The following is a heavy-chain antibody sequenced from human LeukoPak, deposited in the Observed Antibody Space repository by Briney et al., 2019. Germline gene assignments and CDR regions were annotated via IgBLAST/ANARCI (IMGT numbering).Heavy chain of an antibody. J-gene: IGHJ4*02. D-gene: IGHD4-17*01. Sequence: PGGSLRLSCAASGFTFSSYWMSWVRQAPGKGLEWVSAISGSGGSTYYADSVKGRFTISRDNSKNTLYLQMNSLRAEDTAVYYCAKRSGFDYGDYPPPDYWGQGTLVTVSS. CDR3: AKRSGFDYGDYPPPDY. CDR2: ISGSGGST. CDR1: GFTFSSYW. V-gene: IGHV3-23*01.